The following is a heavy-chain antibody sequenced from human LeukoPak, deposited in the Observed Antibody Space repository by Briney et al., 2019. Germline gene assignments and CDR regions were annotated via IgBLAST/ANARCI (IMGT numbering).Heavy chain of an antibody. J-gene: IGHJ4*02. D-gene: IGHD6-19*01. CDR1: GFTFSSYS. Sequence: GGSLRLSCAASGFTFSSYSMNWVRQAPGKGLEWVSSISSSSYIYYADSVKGRFTISRDNAKNSLYLQMNSLRAEDTAVYYCAREVAVAGTSDFDYWGQGTLVTVSS. CDR2: ISSSSYI. V-gene: IGHV3-21*01. CDR3: AREVAVAGTSDFDY.